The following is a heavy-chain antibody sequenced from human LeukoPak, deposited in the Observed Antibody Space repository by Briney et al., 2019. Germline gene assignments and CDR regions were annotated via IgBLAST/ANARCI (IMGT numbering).Heavy chain of an antibody. J-gene: IGHJ5*02. CDR1: GYSISSDKY. D-gene: IGHD6-19*01. V-gene: IGHV4-38-2*01. CDR2: IYHTGST. Sequence: SETLSLTCEVSGYSISSDKYWGWIRLSPGKGLEWIGTIYHTGSTFNNPSLKSRVSISVDTSKNQFSLRFTSVTAADTAVYYCARSHSGWQGHNNWFDPWGQGTLVTLSS. CDR3: ARSHSGWQGHNNWFDP.